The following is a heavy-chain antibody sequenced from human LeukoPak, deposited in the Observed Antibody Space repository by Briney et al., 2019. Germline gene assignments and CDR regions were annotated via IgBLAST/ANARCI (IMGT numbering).Heavy chain of an antibody. J-gene: IGHJ6*03. CDR3: ARVDYYYYYMDV. Sequence: GGSLRLSCAASGFTISSYWMSWVRQAPGKGLEWVANIKQDGSEKYYVDSVKGRFTISRDNAKNSLYLQMNSLRAEDTAVYYCARVDYYYYYMDVWGKGTTVTVSS. CDR1: GFTISSYW. V-gene: IGHV3-7*01. CDR2: IKQDGSEK.